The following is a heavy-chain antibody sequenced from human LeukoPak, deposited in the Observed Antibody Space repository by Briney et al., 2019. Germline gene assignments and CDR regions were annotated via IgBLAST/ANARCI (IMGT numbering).Heavy chain of an antibody. CDR2: INHSGST. CDR1: GGSFSGYY. D-gene: IGHD4-17*01. Sequence: PSETLSLTCAVYGGSFSGYYWSWIRQPPGKGLEWIGEINHSGSTNYNPSLKSRVTISVDTSKNQFSLKLSSVTAADTAVYYCAKKESTVTTFFENWGQGTLVTVSS. J-gene: IGHJ4*02. CDR3: AKKESTVTTFFEN. V-gene: IGHV4-34*01.